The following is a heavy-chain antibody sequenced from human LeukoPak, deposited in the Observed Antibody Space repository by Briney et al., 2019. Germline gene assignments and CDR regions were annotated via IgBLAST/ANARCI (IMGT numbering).Heavy chain of an antibody. CDR2: INPNSGGT. V-gene: IGHV1-2*06. Sequence: ASVKVSCKASGYTFTGYYIHWVRQAPGRGLEWMGRINPNSGGTNSAQKFQGRVTMTRDTSISTAYMELSSLRSDDTAVYYCARDGVGCDSTSCPTPHWGQGTQVTVSS. D-gene: IGHD2-2*01. J-gene: IGHJ4*02. CDR1: GYTFTGYY. CDR3: ARDGVGCDSTSCPTPH.